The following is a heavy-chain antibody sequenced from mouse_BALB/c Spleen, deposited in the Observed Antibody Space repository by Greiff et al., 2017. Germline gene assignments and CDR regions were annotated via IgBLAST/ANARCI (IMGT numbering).Heavy chain of an antibody. V-gene: IGHV7-3*02. CDR1: GFTFTDYY. D-gene: IGHD2-10*02. Sequence: EVQLQQSGGGLVQPGGSLRLSCATSGFTFTDYYMSWVRQPPGKALEWLGFIRNKANGYTTEYSASVKGRFTISRDNSQSILYLQMNTLRAEDSATYYCARGYGNYLFDYWGQGTTLTVSS. CDR2: IRNKANGYTT. CDR3: ARGYGNYLFDY. J-gene: IGHJ2*01.